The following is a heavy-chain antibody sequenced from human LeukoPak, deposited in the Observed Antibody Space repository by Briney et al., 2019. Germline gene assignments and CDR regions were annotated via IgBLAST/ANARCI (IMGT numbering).Heavy chain of an antibody. CDR3: ASGEGFGESMSFDN. D-gene: IGHD3-10*01. CDR1: GDNFNSYA. Sequence: SVKVSYKASGDNFNSYAISWVRQAPGQGLEWMGGTIPIFDTADYAQKFQDRVTITADESTSTAYMELSSLRSDDTAVYYCASGEGFGESMSFDNWGQGTLVTVSS. CDR2: TIPIFDTA. J-gene: IGHJ4*02. V-gene: IGHV1-69*13.